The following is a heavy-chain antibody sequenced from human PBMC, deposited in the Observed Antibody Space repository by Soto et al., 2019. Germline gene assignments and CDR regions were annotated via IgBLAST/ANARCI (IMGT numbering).Heavy chain of an antibody. J-gene: IGHJ4*02. Sequence: EVQLLESGGGLVQPGGSLRLSCAASGFIFNAYAMTWVRQAPGKGLEWVSAIGGSGGNTYYAASVKGRFTISSDNSKDTVDLEMNRLRVDDTAVYFCARVASDYINSADHWGQGILVTVSS. V-gene: IGHV3-23*01. CDR1: GFIFNAYA. CDR3: ARVASDYINSADH. CDR2: IGGSGGNT. D-gene: IGHD4-4*01.